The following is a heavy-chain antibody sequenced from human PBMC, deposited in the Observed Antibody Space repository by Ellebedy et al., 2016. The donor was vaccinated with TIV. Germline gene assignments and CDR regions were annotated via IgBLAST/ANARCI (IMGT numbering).Heavy chain of an antibody. CDR1: GFTFDDFA. CDR3: ARGDYRGSGGLSDY. D-gene: IGHD3-10*01. CDR2: ISWNGANI. J-gene: IGHJ4*02. Sequence: GGSLRLSCAASGFTFDDFAIHWVRQVPGKGLEWVAVISWNGANIGYADSVKGRFTISRDNAKSSLYLQLNSLKVEDTALYYCARGDYRGSGGLSDYWGQGSQVTVSS. V-gene: IGHV3-9*01.